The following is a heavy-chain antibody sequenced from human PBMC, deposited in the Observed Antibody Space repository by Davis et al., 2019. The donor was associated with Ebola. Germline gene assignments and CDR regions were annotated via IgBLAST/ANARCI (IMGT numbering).Heavy chain of an antibody. CDR1: GGSIRSYY. V-gene: IGHV4-4*09. Sequence: SETLSLTCTVSGGSIRSYYWSWIRQPPGKGLEWIGYIYNIRTTNYNPSLKSRVTISVDTSKNQFSLKLSSVTAADTAMYYCARRGTSSWYAGWFDPWGQGTLVTVSS. J-gene: IGHJ5*02. D-gene: IGHD6-13*01. CDR3: ARRGTSSWYAGWFDP. CDR2: IYNIRTT.